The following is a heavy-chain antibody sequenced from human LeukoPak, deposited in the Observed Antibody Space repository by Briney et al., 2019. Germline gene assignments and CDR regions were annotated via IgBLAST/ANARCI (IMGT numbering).Heavy chain of an antibody. D-gene: IGHD1-1*01. V-gene: IGHV1-18*01. CDR3: ARDGRRGWIQLRIDY. CDR1: GYTFTSYG. CDR2: ISAYNGNT. Sequence: ASVKVSCKSSGYTFTSYGISWVRQAPGQGLEWMGWISAYNGNTNYAQKLQGRVTMPTDTSTSTAYLELRSLRSDDTAVYYCARDGRRGWIQLRIDYWGQGTLVTVS. J-gene: IGHJ4*02.